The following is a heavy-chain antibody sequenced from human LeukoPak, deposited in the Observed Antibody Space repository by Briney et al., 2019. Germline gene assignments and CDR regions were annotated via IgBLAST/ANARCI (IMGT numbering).Heavy chain of an antibody. CDR2: ITSSSTTK. Sequence: GGSLRLSCAASGFAFNTYSMNWVRQAPGKGLEWVSSITSSSTTKYYADSVKGRFTISRDNAKNSLYLQMNSLRAEDTAVYYCAKVGNIVVVPAAIPVWGQGTLVTVSS. CDR3: AKVGNIVVVPAAIPV. J-gene: IGHJ4*02. CDR1: GFAFNTYS. D-gene: IGHD2-2*01. V-gene: IGHV3-48*01.